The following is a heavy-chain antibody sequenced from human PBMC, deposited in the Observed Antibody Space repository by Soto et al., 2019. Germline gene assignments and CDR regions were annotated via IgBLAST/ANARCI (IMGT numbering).Heavy chain of an antibody. CDR2: ISAYNGNT. CDR1: GYTFTSYG. D-gene: IGHD2-2*01. CDR3: ARGGYCSTPSGYLAWFDP. Sequence: QVQLVQSGAEVKKPGASVKVSCKASGYTFTSYGISWVRQAPGQGLEWMGWISAYNGNTNHAQKFQGRVNMTTDTSTSTAYMELRSLRSDDTAVYYCARGGYCSTPSGYLAWFDPWGQGTMVTVTS. V-gene: IGHV1-18*01. J-gene: IGHJ5*02.